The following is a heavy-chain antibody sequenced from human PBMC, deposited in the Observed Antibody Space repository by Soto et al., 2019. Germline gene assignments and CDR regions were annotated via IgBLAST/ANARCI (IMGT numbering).Heavy chain of an antibody. Sequence: GGSLRLSCAASGFTFSSYGMHWVHQAPGKGLEWVAVISYDGSNKYYADSVKGRFTISRDNSKNTLYLQMNSLRAEDTAVYYCAKDRGYYDSSGYYDYYYYGMDVWGQGTTVTVSS. CDR1: GFTFSSYG. D-gene: IGHD3-22*01. CDR2: ISYDGSNK. J-gene: IGHJ6*02. CDR3: AKDRGYYDSSGYYDYYYYGMDV. V-gene: IGHV3-30*18.